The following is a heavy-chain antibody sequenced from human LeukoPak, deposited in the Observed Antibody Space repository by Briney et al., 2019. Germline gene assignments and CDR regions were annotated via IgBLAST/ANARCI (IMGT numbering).Heavy chain of an antibody. V-gene: IGHV3-21*01. D-gene: IGHD1-26*01. CDR3: ARDRQNWYSGSY. CDR1: GFTFSSYS. CDR2: ISSSSSYI. Sequence: GGSLRLSCAASGFTFSSYSMNWVRQAPGKGLEWVSSISSSSSYIYYADSVKGRFTISRDNAKNSLYPQMNSLRAEDTAVYYCARDRQNWYSGSYWGQGTLVTVSS. J-gene: IGHJ4*02.